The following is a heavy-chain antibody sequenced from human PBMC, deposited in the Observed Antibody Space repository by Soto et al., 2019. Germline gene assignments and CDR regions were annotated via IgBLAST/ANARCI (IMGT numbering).Heavy chain of an antibody. CDR3: ARERPDGARLDP. Sequence: QVQLQESGPGLVKPSQTLSLTCTVSGGSISSGDYYWSWIRQPPGKGLEWIGYIYYSGSTFYNPSLKSRLPISVDPSKNRFSLKLSSVTAADTAVYYCARERPDGARLDPWGQGTLVTVSS. D-gene: IGHD6-6*01. V-gene: IGHV4-30-4*01. CDR2: IYYSGST. CDR1: GGSISSGDYY. J-gene: IGHJ5*02.